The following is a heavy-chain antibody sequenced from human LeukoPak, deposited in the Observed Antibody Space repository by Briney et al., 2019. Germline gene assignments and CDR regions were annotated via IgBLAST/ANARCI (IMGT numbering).Heavy chain of an antibody. CDR3: AREEGAAAGRNFDY. Sequence: SETLSLTCTVSGGSLSSYYWSWIRQPARKGLEWIGRIYTSGSTNYNPSLKSRVTMSVDTSKNQFSLKLSSVTAADTAVYYCAREEGAAAGRNFDYWGQGTLVTVSS. V-gene: IGHV4-4*07. CDR1: GGSLSSYY. J-gene: IGHJ4*02. CDR2: IYTSGST. D-gene: IGHD6-13*01.